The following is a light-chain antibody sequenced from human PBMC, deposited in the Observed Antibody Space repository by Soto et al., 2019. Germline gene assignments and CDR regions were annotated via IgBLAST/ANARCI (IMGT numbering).Light chain of an antibody. CDR2: GNS. J-gene: IGLJ3*02. CDR1: SSNIGAGYD. Sequence: QAVVTQPPSVSGAPGQRVTISCTGSSSNIGAGYDVHWYQQLPGTAPKLLIYGNSNRPSGVPDRFSGSKSGTSASLAITGLQAEDEAGYYCGSHAGDSNLVFGGGTKLTVL. CDR3: GSHAGDSNLV. V-gene: IGLV1-40*01.